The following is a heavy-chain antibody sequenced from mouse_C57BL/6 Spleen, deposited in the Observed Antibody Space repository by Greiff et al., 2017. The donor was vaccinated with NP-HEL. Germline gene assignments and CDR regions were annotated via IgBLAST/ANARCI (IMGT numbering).Heavy chain of an antibody. J-gene: IGHJ4*01. V-gene: IGHV3-6*01. D-gene: IGHD3-3*01. CDR2: ISYDGSN. CDR1: GYSITSGYY. CDR3: ARVKGPRYAMDY. Sequence: DVKLQESGPGLVKPSQSLSLTCSVTGYSITSGYYWNWIRQFPGNKLEWMGYISYDGSNNYNPSLKNRISITRDTSKNQFFLKLNSVTTEDTATYYCARVKGPRYAMDYWGQGTSVTVSS.